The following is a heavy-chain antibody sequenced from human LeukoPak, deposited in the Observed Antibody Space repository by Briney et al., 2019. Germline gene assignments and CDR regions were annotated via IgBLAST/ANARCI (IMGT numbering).Heavy chain of an antibody. CDR2: ISYDGSNK. CDR1: GFTFSSYA. CDR3: TKVSLNWNYRDC. Sequence: GGSLRLSCAASGFTFSSYAMHWVRQAPGKGLEWVAVISYDGSNKYYADSVKGRFTISRDNSKNTLYLQMNSLRADDTAVYFCTKVSLNWNYRDCWGQGTLVTVSS. V-gene: IGHV3-30*04. D-gene: IGHD1-7*01. J-gene: IGHJ4*02.